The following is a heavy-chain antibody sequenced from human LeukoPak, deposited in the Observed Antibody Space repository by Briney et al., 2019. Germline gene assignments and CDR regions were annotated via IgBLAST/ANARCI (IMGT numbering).Heavy chain of an antibody. J-gene: IGHJ4*02. CDR2: ISGSGGST. D-gene: IGHD3-22*01. CDR1: GFTFSSYA. Sequence: GGSLRLSCAASGFTFSSYAMSWVRQAPGKGLEWVSAISGSGGSTYYADSVKGQFTISRDNSKNTLYLQMNSLRAEDTAVYYCAKGYDSSGYLVPLDYWGQGTLVTVSS. CDR3: AKGYDSSGYLVPLDY. V-gene: IGHV3-23*01.